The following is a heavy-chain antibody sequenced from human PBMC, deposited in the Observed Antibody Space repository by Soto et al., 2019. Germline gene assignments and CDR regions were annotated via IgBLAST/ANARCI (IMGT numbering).Heavy chain of an antibody. Sequence: GESLKISCKGSGYSFTSYWIGWVRQMPGKGLEWMGIIYPGDSDTRYSPSFQGQVTISADKSISTAYLQWSSLKASDTAMYYCARHVYPAMVTDWFDPWGQGTLVTVSS. J-gene: IGHJ5*02. CDR3: ARHVYPAMVTDWFDP. CDR1: GYSFTSYW. V-gene: IGHV5-51*01. CDR2: IYPGDSDT. D-gene: IGHD5-18*01.